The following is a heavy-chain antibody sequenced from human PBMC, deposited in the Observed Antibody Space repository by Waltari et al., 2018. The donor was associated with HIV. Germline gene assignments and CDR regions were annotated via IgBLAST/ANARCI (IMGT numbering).Heavy chain of an antibody. Sequence: QVQLVESGGGVVQPGRSLRLSCAASRFTFRSYGMHWVRQSPGKGLEWVALISYDGSNRYYADSVKGRFTISRDNSKNTLWLQMSSLRAEDTAVYYCAKGGTVYGYYHYFDYWGQGTLVTVSS. J-gene: IGHJ4*02. CDR2: ISYDGSNR. V-gene: IGHV3-30*18. D-gene: IGHD5-18*01. CDR1: RFTFRSYG. CDR3: AKGGTVYGYYHYFDY.